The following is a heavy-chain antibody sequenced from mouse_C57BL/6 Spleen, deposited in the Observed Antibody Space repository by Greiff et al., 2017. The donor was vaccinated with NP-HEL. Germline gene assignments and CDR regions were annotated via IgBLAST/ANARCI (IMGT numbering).Heavy chain of an antibody. CDR1: GYTFTSYW. D-gene: IGHD2-2*01. CDR3: ARWAYGYDAVY. CDR2: IDPSDSYT. J-gene: IGHJ2*01. V-gene: IGHV1-69*01. Sequence: VQLQQPGAELVMPGASVKLSCKASGYTFTSYWMHWVKQRPGQGLEWIGEIDPSDSYTNYNQKFTGKSTLTVDKSSSIAYMQLSSLTSEDSAVYYCARWAYGYDAVYWGQGTTLTVSS.